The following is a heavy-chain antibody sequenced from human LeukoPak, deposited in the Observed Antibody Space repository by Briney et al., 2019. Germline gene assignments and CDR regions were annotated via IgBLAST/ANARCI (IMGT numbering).Heavy chain of an antibody. D-gene: IGHD5-24*01. CDR1: GGSINNYY. CDR3: ARGLRDGYTNPILWFDP. CDR2: IYYSGIT. V-gene: IGHV4-59*01. Sequence: SETLSLTCTVSGGSINNYYWSWIRQSPGKGLEWIGYIYYSGITNYNPPLKSRVTISVDTSKNQFSLKLSSVTAADTAVYYCARGLRDGYTNPILWFDPWGQGTLVTVSS. J-gene: IGHJ5*02.